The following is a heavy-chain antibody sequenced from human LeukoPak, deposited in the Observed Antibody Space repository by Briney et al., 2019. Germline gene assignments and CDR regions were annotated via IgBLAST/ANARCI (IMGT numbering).Heavy chain of an antibody. Sequence: PSETLSLTCTVSGGSISSSSYYWGWVRQPPGKGLEWIANIYYSGSTYYSPSPRSRVTISVDTSKNQFSLKLTSVTAADTAVYYCARHASVSGNWPRPLDYWGQGSLVTVSS. J-gene: IGHJ4*02. D-gene: IGHD3-3*01. V-gene: IGHV4-39*01. CDR3: ARHASVSGNWPRPLDY. CDR1: GGSISSSSYY. CDR2: IYYSGST.